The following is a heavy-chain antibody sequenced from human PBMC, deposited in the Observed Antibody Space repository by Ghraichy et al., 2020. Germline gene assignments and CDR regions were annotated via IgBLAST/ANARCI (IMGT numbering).Heavy chain of an antibody. V-gene: IGHV3-48*01. CDR2: ISDSSSSSK. CDR1: GFTFSSYH. CDR3: ARDHRIRGYSSGWSSKTDGFDI. Sequence: GGSLRLSCAASGFTFSSYHMNWVRQAPGKGLEWVSYISDSSSSSKYYADSVKGRFIISRDNAQNSLYLQMNSLRAEDTAVYYCARDHRIRGYSSGWSSKTDGFDIWGQGTMVTVSS. J-gene: IGHJ3*02. D-gene: IGHD6-19*01.